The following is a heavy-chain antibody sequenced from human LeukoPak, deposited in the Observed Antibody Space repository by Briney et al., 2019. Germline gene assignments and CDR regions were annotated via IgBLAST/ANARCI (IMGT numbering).Heavy chain of an antibody. J-gene: IGHJ4*02. V-gene: IGHV1-2*02. CDR1: GYSFAGYY. Sequence: ASVKVSCKASGYSFAGYYIHWVRQAPGQGLEWMGWINPDSGDTEYSQRFQGRITLTSDTSVTTAYMELSSLRSDDTAIFYCATVASIRRFYFDFWGQGTLVTVSS. CDR3: ATVASIRRFYFDF. CDR2: INPDSGDT. D-gene: IGHD3-3*01.